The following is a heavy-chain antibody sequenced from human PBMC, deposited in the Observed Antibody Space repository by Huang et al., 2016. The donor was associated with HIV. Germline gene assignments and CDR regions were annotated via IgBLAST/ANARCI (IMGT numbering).Heavy chain of an antibody. V-gene: IGHV1-18*01. J-gene: IGHJ3*02. CDR2: ISAYNGNT. D-gene: IGHD6-13*01. CDR3: ARDLQDRFQFLIAAPGTDAFDI. Sequence: QVQLVQSGAEVKKPGASVKVSCKVSGYTFTSYGISWVRQAPGQGLEWMGEISAYNGNTKYAQKLQGRVTMTTDTSTSTAYMEVRSLRSDDTAVYYCARDLQDRFQFLIAAPGTDAFDIWGQGTMVTVSS. CDR1: GYTFTSYG.